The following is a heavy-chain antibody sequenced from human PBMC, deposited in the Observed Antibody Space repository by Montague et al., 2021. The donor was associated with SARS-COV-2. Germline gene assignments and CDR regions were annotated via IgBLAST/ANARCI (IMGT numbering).Heavy chain of an antibody. CDR1: GGSITGYY. CDR3: VRDHPYGGPRGAYGI. CDR2: IYDGGAV. Sequence: SETLSLTCTVSGGSITGYYWSWLRRSPGKGLEWIAYIYDGGAVNYNPSLGSRVTISTDTSKNQLSLKVNSVTAADTAVYYRVRDHPYGGPRGAYGIWGQGTVVTVSS. D-gene: IGHD4-23*01. J-gene: IGHJ3*02. V-gene: IGHV4-59*01.